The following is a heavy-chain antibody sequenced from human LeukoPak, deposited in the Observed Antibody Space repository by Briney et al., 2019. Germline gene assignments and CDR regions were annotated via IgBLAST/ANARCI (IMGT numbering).Heavy chain of an antibody. Sequence: SETLSLTCAVYGGSFSGYYWSWIRQPPGKGLEWIGEINHSGSTNYNPSLKSRVTISVDTSKNQFSLKLSSVTAADTAVYYCARGPYDYVWGSYPDYWGQGTLVTVSS. CDR3: ARGPYDYVWGSYPDY. J-gene: IGHJ4*02. CDR2: INHSGST. V-gene: IGHV4-34*01. D-gene: IGHD3-16*02. CDR1: GGSFSGYY.